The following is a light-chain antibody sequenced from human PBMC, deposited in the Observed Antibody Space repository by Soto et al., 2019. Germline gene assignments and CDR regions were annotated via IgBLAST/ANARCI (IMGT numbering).Light chain of an antibody. CDR2: GAS. CDR1: QSVSSTY. CDR3: QQYGSSPPFT. J-gene: IGKJ3*01. Sequence: EIVLTQSPGTLSLSPGERATLSCRASQSVSSTYLAWYQQKPGQAPRLLIYGASSRATGIQARFSGGGSGTDFTLTISRLAPEDFAVYYCQQYGSSPPFTFGPGTKVDIK. V-gene: IGKV3-20*01.